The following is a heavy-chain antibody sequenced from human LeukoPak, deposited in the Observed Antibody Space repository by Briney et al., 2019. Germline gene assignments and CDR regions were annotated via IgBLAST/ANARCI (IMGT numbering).Heavy chain of an antibody. V-gene: IGHV1-2*02. J-gene: IGHJ4*02. D-gene: IGHD6-6*01. CDR3: ARGERSIAARPDPYYFDY. Sequence: GASVKVSCKSSGYTFTGYYMHWVRQAPGQGLEWMGWINPNSGGTNYAQKFQGRVTMTRDTSISTAYMELSRLRSDDTAVYYCARGERSIAARPDPYYFDYWGQGTLVTVSS. CDR2: INPNSGGT. CDR1: GYTFTGYY.